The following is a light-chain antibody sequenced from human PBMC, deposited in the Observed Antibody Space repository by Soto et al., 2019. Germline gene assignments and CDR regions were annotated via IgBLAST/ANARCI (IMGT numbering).Light chain of an antibody. V-gene: IGKV3-15*01. CDR3: QQYSDLWT. CDR2: GAS. J-gene: IGKJ1*01. CDR1: QSVSSY. Sequence: IVLTQSPATLSLSPGERATLSCRASQSVSSYLAWYQQKPGQAPRLPIYGASARATGIPARFSGSGSGTEFTLTISSLQSEDLAVYYCQQYSDLWTFGQGTKVDIK.